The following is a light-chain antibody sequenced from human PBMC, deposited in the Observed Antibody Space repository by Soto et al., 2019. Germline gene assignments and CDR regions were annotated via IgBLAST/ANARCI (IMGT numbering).Light chain of an antibody. V-gene: IGKV1-6*01. Sequence: ATQMSQSASSLSASVGDRVTITCRASQDIRKDLAWYQQKPGKAPQILIYGASTLQTGVASRFSGSGSATDFTLTISSLQPEDSAAYYCLQDYNYPFTFGQGTKVDIK. CDR1: QDIRKD. CDR2: GAS. J-gene: IGKJ2*01. CDR3: LQDYNYPFT.